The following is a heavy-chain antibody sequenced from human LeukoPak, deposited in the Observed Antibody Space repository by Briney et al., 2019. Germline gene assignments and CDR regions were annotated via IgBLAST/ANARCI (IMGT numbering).Heavy chain of an antibody. CDR2: IYYSGST. D-gene: IGHD3-3*01. V-gene: IGHV4-59*01. J-gene: IGHJ6*03. CDR1: GGSISSYY. Sequence: SETLSLTCTVSGGSISSYYWSWIRQPPGKGLEWIGYIYYSGSTNYNPSLKSRVTISVGTSKNQFSLKLSSVTAADTAVYYCARTRGSGYYNHYYYVDVWGKGTTVTVSS. CDR3: ARTRGSGYYNHYYYVDV.